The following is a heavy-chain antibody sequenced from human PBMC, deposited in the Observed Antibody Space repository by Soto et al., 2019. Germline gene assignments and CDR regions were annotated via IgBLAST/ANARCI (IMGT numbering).Heavy chain of an antibody. Sequence: QVQLVQSGAEVKKPGSSVKVSCKASGGTFSSYAISWVRQAPGQGLEWMGGIIPILGTANYAQKFQGRVTITADESTSTAYMELSSLRSEDTAVYYCASHKLEPWKGGVYYFDYWGQGTLVTVSS. D-gene: IGHD1-1*01. V-gene: IGHV1-69*01. CDR3: ASHKLEPWKGGVYYFDY. J-gene: IGHJ4*02. CDR2: IIPILGTA. CDR1: GGTFSSYA.